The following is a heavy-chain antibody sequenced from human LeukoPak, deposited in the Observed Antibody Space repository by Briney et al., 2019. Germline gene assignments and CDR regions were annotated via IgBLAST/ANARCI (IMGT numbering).Heavy chain of an antibody. CDR2: IIPIFGTA. J-gene: IGHJ1*01. V-gene: IGHV1-18*01. CDR1: GYTFTSYD. D-gene: IGHD6-13*01. Sequence: VASVKVSCKASGYTFTSYDINWVRQATGQGFEWMGGIIPIFGTANYAQKLQGRVTMTTDTSTSTAYMELRSLRSDDTAVYYCARVLPIGSSWYFQHWGQGTLVTVSS. CDR3: ARVLPIGSSWYFQH.